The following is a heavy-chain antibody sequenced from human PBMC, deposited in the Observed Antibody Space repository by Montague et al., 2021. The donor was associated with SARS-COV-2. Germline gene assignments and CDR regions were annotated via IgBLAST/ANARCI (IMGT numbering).Heavy chain of an antibody. V-gene: IGHV4-39*01. CDR1: GVPVTTSDYF. CDR2: VFYNGRT. CDR3: ASPSGYHLFQY. Sequence: SETLSLTCTVAGVPVTTSDYFWGWIRQPPGKGLEWIGTVFYNGRTRYNPSLNSRVAMSVDTSTNQFSLELSSVTAADTAVYYCASPSGYHLFQYWGQGTLVAVSS. J-gene: IGHJ4*02. D-gene: IGHD3-22*01.